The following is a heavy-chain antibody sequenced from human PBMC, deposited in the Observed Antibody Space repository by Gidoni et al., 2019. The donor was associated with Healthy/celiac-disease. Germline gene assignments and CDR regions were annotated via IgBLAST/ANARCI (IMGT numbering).Heavy chain of an antibody. Sequence: EVQLVQSGAEVKKPGESLKISCKGSGYSFTSYWIGWVLEIPGKGLEWMGIIYPGDSDTRYSPSFQGQVTISADKSISTAYLQWSSLKASDTAMYYCARLRYCSSTSCYTNKEGYYYYYGMDVWGQGTTVTVSS. CDR2: IYPGDSDT. V-gene: IGHV5-51*01. CDR3: ARLRYCSSTSCYTNKEGYYYYYGMDV. D-gene: IGHD2-2*02. J-gene: IGHJ6*02. CDR1: GYSFTSYW.